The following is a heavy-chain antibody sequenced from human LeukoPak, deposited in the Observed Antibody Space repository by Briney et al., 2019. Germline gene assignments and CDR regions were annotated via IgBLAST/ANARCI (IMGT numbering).Heavy chain of an antibody. V-gene: IGHV1-18*01. J-gene: IGHJ5*02. CDR3: ARGPRYCSTSSCFSEWYWFDP. CDR1: GYTFTSNG. D-gene: IGHD2-2*01. Sequence: ASVKVSCKASGYTFTSNGISWVRQAPGQGLEWMGWISGYNGNTNYAQKFQGRVTMTTDKSTSTVYMEVRSLRFDDTAVYYCARGPRYCSTSSCFSEWYWFDPWGQGTLVTVSS. CDR2: ISGYNGNT.